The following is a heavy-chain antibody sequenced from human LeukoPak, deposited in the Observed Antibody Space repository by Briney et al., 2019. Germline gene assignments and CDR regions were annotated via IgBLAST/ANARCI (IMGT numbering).Heavy chain of an antibody. V-gene: IGHV3-21*01. Sequence: GGSLRLSCAASGFTFSSYSMNWVRQAPGKGLEWVSSISGSSSYLNYADSVKGRFTISRDNAKNSLYLQMSSLRAEDTAVYYCTRVEETATTAAIIRKYSYYYYYMDVWGKGNMVTVSS. CDR1: GFTFSSYS. J-gene: IGHJ6*03. CDR2: ISGSSSYL. CDR3: TRVEETATTAAIIRKYSYYYYYMDV. D-gene: IGHD4-11*01.